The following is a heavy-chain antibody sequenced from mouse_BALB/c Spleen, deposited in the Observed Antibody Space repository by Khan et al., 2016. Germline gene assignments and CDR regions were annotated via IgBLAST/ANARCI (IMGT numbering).Heavy chain of an antibody. Sequence: VQLKQSGAELVNPGASVKLSCTASGFNIKDTYMHWVNQRPEQGLEWIGRIDPANGNTKYDPKFQGKASITADTSSNTAYLQFSSLTSEDTAVYYCARGYGPWFAYWGQGTLVTVSA. J-gene: IGHJ3*01. V-gene: IGHV14-3*02. D-gene: IGHD1-2*01. CDR1: GFNIKDTY. CDR2: IDPANGNT. CDR3: ARGYGPWFAY.